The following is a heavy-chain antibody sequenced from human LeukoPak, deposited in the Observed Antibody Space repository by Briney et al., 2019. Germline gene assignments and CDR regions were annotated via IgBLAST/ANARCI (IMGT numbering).Heavy chain of an antibody. CDR2: VSGPRTT. Sequence: PGGSLTFYCAASGFTFSNYAMSWVRQAPGKGLEWVSAVSGPRTTYYADIVKGRFSVSRDISKTTLSLEMNSLRDEDTAVYYCVKESPYPVGGTSRIQYFYNWGQGT. CDR1: GFTFSNYA. D-gene: IGHD1-26*01. J-gene: IGHJ4*02. V-gene: IGHV3-23*01. CDR3: VKESPYPVGGTSRIQYFYN.